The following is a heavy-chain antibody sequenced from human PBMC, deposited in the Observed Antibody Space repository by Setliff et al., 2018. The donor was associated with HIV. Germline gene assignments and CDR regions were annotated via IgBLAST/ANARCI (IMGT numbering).Heavy chain of an antibody. J-gene: IGHJ5*01. CDR2: IIPIFGTT. D-gene: IGHD2-2*01. CDR1: GGTFSSYA. CDR3: ARGTTPLGWFDR. V-gene: IGHV1-69*05. Sequence: SVKVPCKASGGTFSSYAISWVRQAPGQGLEWMGGIIPIFGTTNYAQKFQDRLTMTRDTSTNTVYMALRSLRSDDTAVYYCARGTTPLGWFDRWGQGTLVTVSS.